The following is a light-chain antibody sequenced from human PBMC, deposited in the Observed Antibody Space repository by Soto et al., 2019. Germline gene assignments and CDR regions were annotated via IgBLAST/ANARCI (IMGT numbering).Light chain of an antibody. Sequence: QSVLIQPPSASGTPGQTVTISCSGDYSNIGRYPVNWYQQVPGMAPRLLIYVDNQRPSGVPARFSASRSGASASLAISGLQSADEADYYCAAWGANRDLLFGGGTQLNVL. CDR2: VDN. V-gene: IGLV1-44*01. CDR3: AAWGANRDLL. J-gene: IGLJ7*01. CDR1: YSNIGRYP.